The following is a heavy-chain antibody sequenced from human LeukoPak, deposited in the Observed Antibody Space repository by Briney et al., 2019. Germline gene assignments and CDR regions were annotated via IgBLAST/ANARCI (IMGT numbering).Heavy chain of an antibody. V-gene: IGHV3-74*01. CDR1: GFTFSSYW. CDR2: IEGDGSST. Sequence: PGGSLRLSCAASGFTFSSYWMHWVRHTPGKGLVWVSRIEGDGSSTSYADSVKGRFTISRDNAKNTLYLQMNSPRAEDTAVYYCARDGYSFGHDFDYWGQGTLVTVSS. D-gene: IGHD5-18*01. CDR3: ARDGYSFGHDFDY. J-gene: IGHJ4*02.